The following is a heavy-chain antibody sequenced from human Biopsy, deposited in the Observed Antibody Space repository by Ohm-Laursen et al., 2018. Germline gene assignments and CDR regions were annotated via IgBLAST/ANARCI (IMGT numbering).Heavy chain of an antibody. D-gene: IGHD3-9*01. CDR3: ARDETGSSVFGPCYYGMDV. CDR2: INPTGGTT. Sequence: ASVKVSCKASGYSFTKYYINWVRQAPGQGLEWMGIINPTGGTTSYAEKFQGRVTLTRDTSTGTVYLELNSLIYEETALYYCARDETGSSVFGPCYYGMDVWGQGTTVTVSS. CDR1: GYSFTKYY. J-gene: IGHJ6*02. V-gene: IGHV1-46*01.